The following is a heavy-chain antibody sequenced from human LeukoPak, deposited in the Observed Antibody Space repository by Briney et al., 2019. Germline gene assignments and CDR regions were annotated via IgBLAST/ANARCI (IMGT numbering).Heavy chain of an antibody. V-gene: IGHV3-66*04. CDR2: IYSGGST. Sequence: GGSLRLSCSASWFTVSSNYMSWVRQAPGKGLEWVSVIYSGGSTYYADSVKGRLTISRDNYKNTQHLQMNRLRADLTTLYDCARHDWFAPWGQGNLVTVSS. CDR1: WFTVSSNY. CDR3: ARHDWFAP. J-gene: IGHJ5*02.